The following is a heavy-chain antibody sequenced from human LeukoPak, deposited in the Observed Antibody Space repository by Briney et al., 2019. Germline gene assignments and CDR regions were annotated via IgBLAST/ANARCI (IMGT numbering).Heavy chain of an antibody. V-gene: IGHV3-11*01. J-gene: IGHJ6*02. D-gene: IGHD5-24*01. CDR3: ARADGYNPIYYYYGMEV. CDR1: GFSFSDYY. CDR2: ISSSGGNI. Sequence: GGSLRLSCAASGFSFSDYYMSWIRQAPGEGLEWVSYISSSGGNIYYADSVKGRFTISRDNAKNSLYLQMNSLRAEDTAVYYCARADGYNPIYYYYGMEVWGQGTTVTVSS.